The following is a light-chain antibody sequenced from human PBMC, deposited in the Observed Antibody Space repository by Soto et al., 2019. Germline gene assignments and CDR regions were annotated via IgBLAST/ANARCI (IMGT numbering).Light chain of an antibody. CDR3: QYYGSSPRVT. V-gene: IGKV3-20*01. CDR1: QSGSGTY. J-gene: IGKJ4*01. CDR2: GAS. Sequence: EIVLTQSPGTLSLSPGERATLSCRASQSGSGTYLTWYQQKPGQAPRRLIYGASIRATGIPDRFSGSGSGTDFTLTISRLEPEDFAVYYCQYYGSSPRVTFGGGTKVEIK.